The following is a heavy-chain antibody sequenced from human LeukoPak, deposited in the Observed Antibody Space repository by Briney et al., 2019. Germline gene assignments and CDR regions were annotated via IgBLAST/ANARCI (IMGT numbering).Heavy chain of an antibody. Sequence: ASVEVSCKASGYTFTSYDINWVRQATGQGLEWMGWMNPNSGNTGYAQKFQGRVTITRNTSISTAYMALSSLRSEDTAVYYCARGVDIVATGDWFDPWGQGTLVTVSS. CDR2: MNPNSGNT. CDR1: GYTFTSYD. J-gene: IGHJ5*02. V-gene: IGHV1-8*03. D-gene: IGHD5-12*01. CDR3: ARGVDIVATGDWFDP.